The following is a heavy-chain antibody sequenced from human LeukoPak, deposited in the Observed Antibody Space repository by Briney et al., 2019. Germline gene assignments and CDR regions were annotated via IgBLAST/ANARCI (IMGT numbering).Heavy chain of an antibody. J-gene: IGHJ5*02. V-gene: IGHV1-18*01. CDR2: TNPDNGNT. D-gene: IGHD3-10*01. Sequence: ASVKVSCKTSGYTFTTYGITWVRQAPGQGLEWMGWTNPDNGNTNYAQKFQGRVSITTDTSTRTAYMKLRSLRSDDTAVYYCARDHRLTTMVRGVITHLSGWFDPWGQGTLVTVSS. CDR3: ARDHRLTTMVRGVITHLSGWFDP. CDR1: GYTFTTYG.